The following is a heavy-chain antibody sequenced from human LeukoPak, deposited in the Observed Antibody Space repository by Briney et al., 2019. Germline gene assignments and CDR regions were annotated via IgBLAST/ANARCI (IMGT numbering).Heavy chain of an antibody. Sequence: GGSLRLSCAASGFTFSSYSMNWVRQAPGKGLEWVSSISSSSSYIYYADSVKGRFTISRDNAKNSLYLQMDSLRAEDTAVYYCARDQGGGTSYWGQGTLVTVSS. CDR2: ISSSSSYI. D-gene: IGHD1-26*01. CDR1: GFTFSSYS. V-gene: IGHV3-21*01. J-gene: IGHJ4*02. CDR3: ARDQGGGTSY.